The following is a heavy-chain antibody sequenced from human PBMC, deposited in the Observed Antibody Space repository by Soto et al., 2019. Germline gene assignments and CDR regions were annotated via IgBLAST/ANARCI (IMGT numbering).Heavy chain of an antibody. CDR2: IYWDDAK. D-gene: IGHD1-26*01. J-gene: IGHJ4*02. Sequence: QITLKESGPTLVKPTKTLTLTCTFSRFSLSTRRGGVGLVPQPPGKALEWLAVIYWDDAKTYRPSLKRRLTITKDTSKNQVALTMTNMDPVDTATYYCAHAYGGRSLYWGQGTLVTVSS. V-gene: IGHV2-5*02. CDR1: RFSLSTRRGG. CDR3: AHAYGGRSLY.